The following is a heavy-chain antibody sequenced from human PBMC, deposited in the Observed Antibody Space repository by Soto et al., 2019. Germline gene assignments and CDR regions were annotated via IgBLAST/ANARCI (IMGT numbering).Heavy chain of an antibody. CDR3: ARLLGDGYYYYGMDV. D-gene: IGHD3-16*01. CDR1: GYSFTSYW. CDR2: IYPGDSDT. J-gene: IGHJ6*02. V-gene: IGHV5-51*01. Sequence: PGESLKISCKGSGYSFTSYWIGWVRQMPGKGLEWMGIIYPGDSDTRYGPSFQGQVTISADKSISTAYLQWSSLKASDTAMYYCARLLGDGYYYYGMDVWGQGTTVTVSS.